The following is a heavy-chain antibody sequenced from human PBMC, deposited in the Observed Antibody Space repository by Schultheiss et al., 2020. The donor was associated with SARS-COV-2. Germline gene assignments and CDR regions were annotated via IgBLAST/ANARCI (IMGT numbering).Heavy chain of an antibody. V-gene: IGHV4-61*08. J-gene: IGHJ3*02. CDR2: IYYSGST. D-gene: IGHD5-18*01. Sequence: SETLSLTCTVSGGSISSGDYYWSWIRQPPGKGLEWIGYIYYSGSTNYNPSLKSRVTISVDTSKNQFSLKLSSVTAADTAVYYCARGVEDTAMVWDAFDIWGQGTMVTVSS. CDR1: GGSISSGDYY. CDR3: ARGVEDTAMVWDAFDI.